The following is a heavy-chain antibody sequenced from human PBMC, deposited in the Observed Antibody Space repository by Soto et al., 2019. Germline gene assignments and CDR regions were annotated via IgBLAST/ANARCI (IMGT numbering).Heavy chain of an antibody. V-gene: IGHV4-30-2*01. CDR3: ARASTTVTTLDY. CDR2: IYHSGST. J-gene: IGHJ4*02. Sequence: SETLSLTCAVSGGSISSGGYSWSWIRQPPGKGLEWIGYIYHSGSTYYNQSLKNRVTISVDRSKNQFSLKLSSVTAADTAVYYCARASTTVTTLDYWGQGTLVTVSS. D-gene: IGHD4-17*01. CDR1: GGSISSGGYS.